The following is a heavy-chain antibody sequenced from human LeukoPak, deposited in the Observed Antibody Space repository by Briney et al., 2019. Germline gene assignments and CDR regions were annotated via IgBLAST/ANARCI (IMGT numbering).Heavy chain of an antibody. J-gene: IGHJ3*02. CDR3: ARGRTLYYDILTGLNLEAFDI. Sequence: SETLSLTCTISGYSISSGYYWGWIRQPPGKGLEWIGSIYHSGSTYYNPSLKSRVTISVDTSKNQFSLKLSSVTAADTAVYYCARGRTLYYDILTGLNLEAFDIWGQGTMVTVSS. CDR2: IYHSGST. CDR1: GYSISSGYY. V-gene: IGHV4-38-2*02. D-gene: IGHD3-9*01.